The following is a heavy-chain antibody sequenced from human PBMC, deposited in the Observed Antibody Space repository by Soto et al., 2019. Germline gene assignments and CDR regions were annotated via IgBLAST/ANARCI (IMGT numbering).Heavy chain of an antibody. CDR3: ARDRVDFWSGYYIYYYYGMDV. Sequence: LRLSCAASGFTFSSYWMSWVRQAPGKGLEWVANIKQDGSEKYYVDSVKGRFTISRDNAKNSLYLQMNSLRAEDTAVYYCARDRVDFWSGYYIYYYYGMDVWGQGTTVTVSS. CDR2: IKQDGSEK. D-gene: IGHD3-3*01. CDR1: GFTFSSYW. V-gene: IGHV3-7*03. J-gene: IGHJ6*02.